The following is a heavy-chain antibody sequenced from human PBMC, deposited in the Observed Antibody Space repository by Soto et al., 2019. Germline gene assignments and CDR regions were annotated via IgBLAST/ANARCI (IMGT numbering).Heavy chain of an antibody. CDR3: AKRGVYKPDY. Sequence: GGSLRLSCTASGFTFSSYTMNWVRQAPGKGLECVSSISGSGGNTYYADSVKGRFAISRDNSKNTLFLQMNSLRVDDTAVYYCAKRGVYKPDYWGQGTLVTVSS. V-gene: IGHV3-23*01. CDR2: ISGSGGNT. J-gene: IGHJ4*02. CDR1: GFTFSSYT. D-gene: IGHD6-13*01.